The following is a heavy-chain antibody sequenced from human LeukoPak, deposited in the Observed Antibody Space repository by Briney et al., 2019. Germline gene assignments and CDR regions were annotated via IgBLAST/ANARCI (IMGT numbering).Heavy chain of an antibody. CDR3: AKDRCSNGVGCYYYYMDV. CDR2: IQYDGSNE. V-gene: IGHV3-30*02. J-gene: IGHJ6*03. D-gene: IGHD2-8*01. Sequence: GGSLRLSCAASRFSFSSYGMHWVRQAPGKGLDWVAYIQYDGSNEQYADSVKGRFSISRDSSKNTLYLQMNSLRAENTAAYYCAKDRCSNGVGCYYYYMDVWGKGTTVTISS. CDR1: RFSFSSYG.